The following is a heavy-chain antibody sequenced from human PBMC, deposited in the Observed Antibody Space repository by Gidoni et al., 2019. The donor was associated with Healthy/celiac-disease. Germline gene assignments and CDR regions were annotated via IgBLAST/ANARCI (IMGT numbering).Heavy chain of an antibody. CDR2: IDWDDDK. V-gene: IGHV2-70*15. CDR3: ARTRGLYDYVWGSYGDY. D-gene: IGHD3-16*01. Sequence: QVTLRESGPALVTPTQTLTLTCTFSGFSLSTSGMCVSWIRQPPGQALEWLARIDWDDDKYYSTSLKTRLTISKDTSKNQVVLTMTNMDPVDTATYYCARTRGLYDYVWGSYGDYWGQGTLVTVSS. CDR1: GFSLSTSGMC. J-gene: IGHJ4*02.